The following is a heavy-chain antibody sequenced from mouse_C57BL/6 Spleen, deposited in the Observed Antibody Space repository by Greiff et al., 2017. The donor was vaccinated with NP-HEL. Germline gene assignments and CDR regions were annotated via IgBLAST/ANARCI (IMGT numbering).Heavy chain of an antibody. V-gene: IGHV14-3*01. D-gene: IGHD2-4*01. CDR2: IDPANGNT. CDR3: ARWGIGDDYDYYAMDY. CDR1: GFNIKNTY. J-gene: IGHJ4*01. Sequence: EVQLKDSVAELVRPGASVKLSCTASGFNIKNTYMPWVKQRPEQGLEWIGRIDPANGNTKYAPKFQGKATITADTSSNTAYLQLSSLTSEDTAIYYCARWGIGDDYDYYAMDYWGQGTSVTVSS.